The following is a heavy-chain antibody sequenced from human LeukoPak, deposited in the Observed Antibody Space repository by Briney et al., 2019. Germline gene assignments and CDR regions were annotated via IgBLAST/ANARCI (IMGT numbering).Heavy chain of an antibody. V-gene: IGHV3-74*01. CDR2: INTDGSNT. CDR1: GFTFSSFW. D-gene: IGHD5-18*01. Sequence: GGSLRLSCAASGFTFSSFWMHWVRQAPGKGPVWVSRINTDGSNTIYADSVKGRFTISRDNAKNTLFLQMNSLRAEDTAVYYCARGGYRNESVSDYWGQGTLVTISS. J-gene: IGHJ4*02. CDR3: ARGGYRNESVSDY.